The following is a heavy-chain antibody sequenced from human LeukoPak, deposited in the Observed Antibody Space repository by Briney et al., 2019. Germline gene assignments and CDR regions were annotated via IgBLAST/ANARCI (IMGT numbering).Heavy chain of an antibody. CDR3: VRDYLGESGAGGC. Sequence: GGSLRLSCAASGFTFRSYSMNWVRQAPGKGLDWVSSIGPSGSSTYNADPVRGRFTISRDNAKDAVYLQMNSLRGEDTAVYYCVRDYLGESGAGGCWGQGILVTVSS. V-gene: IGHV3-21*06. CDR2: IGPSGSST. J-gene: IGHJ4*02. CDR1: GFTFRSYS. D-gene: IGHD3-10*01.